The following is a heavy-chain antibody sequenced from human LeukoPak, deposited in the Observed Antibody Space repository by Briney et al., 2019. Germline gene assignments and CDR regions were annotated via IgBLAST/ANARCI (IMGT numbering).Heavy chain of an antibody. CDR2: MYSGGST. D-gene: IGHD6-19*01. V-gene: IGHV3-53*01. CDR1: GFTFSSYA. J-gene: IGHJ3*02. Sequence: GGSLRLSCAASGFTFSSYAMSWVRQAPGKGLEWVSVMYSGGSTYYADSVKGRFTISTDNSKNTLYLQMNSLRAEDTAVYYCARDLAVAGAFDIWGQGTMVTVSS. CDR3: ARDLAVAGAFDI.